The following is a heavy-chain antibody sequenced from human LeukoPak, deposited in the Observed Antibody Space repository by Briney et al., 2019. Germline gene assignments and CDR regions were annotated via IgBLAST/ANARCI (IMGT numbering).Heavy chain of an antibody. D-gene: IGHD1-26*01. J-gene: IGHJ4*02. CDR3: ARGRDLLPTPDFDY. V-gene: IGHV3-21*04. CDR2: ISSSSSYI. Sequence: PGGSLRLSCAASGFTFSSYSMNWVRQAPGKGLEWVSSISSSSSYIHYADSVKGRFTISRDNSKNTVYLQMNSLRAEDTAVYYCARGRDLLPTPDFDYWGQGTLVTVSS. CDR1: GFTFSSYS.